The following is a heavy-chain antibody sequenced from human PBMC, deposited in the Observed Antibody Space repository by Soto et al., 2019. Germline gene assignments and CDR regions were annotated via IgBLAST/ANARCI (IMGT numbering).Heavy chain of an antibody. V-gene: IGHV4-28*03. CDR1: GYYITNSNW. CDR2: IFYSGST. J-gene: IGHJ5*02. D-gene: IGHD3-10*01. Sequence: PSETLSLTCAVSGYYITNSNWWGWIRQPPGKGVEWIGFIFYSGSTYYSPSLKSRVTMSVDTSKNQFSLNLSFVTAVDTAIYYCARGSNRGNSFSSWFDPWGQGALVTVSS. CDR3: ARGSNRGNSFSSWFDP.